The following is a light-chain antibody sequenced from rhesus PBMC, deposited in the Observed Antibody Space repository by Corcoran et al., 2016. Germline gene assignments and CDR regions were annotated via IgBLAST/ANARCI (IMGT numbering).Light chain of an antibody. V-gene: IGKV1-22*01. Sequence: DIQMTQSPSSLSASVGDTVTITCRASQSISSWLAWYQQKPGKAPKLLFYKASAVESGVPSRFSGSGAGTDFTLTISSLQSEDFATYYYQQYSSRPWTFGQGTKVEIK. J-gene: IGKJ1*01. CDR1: QSISSW. CDR2: KAS. CDR3: QQYSSRPWT.